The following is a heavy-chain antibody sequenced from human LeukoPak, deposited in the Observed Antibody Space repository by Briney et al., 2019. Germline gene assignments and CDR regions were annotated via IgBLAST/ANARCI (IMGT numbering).Heavy chain of an antibody. Sequence: PSETLSLTCTVSGSSISSYYWSWIRQPPGKGLEWIGYIYYSGSTNYNPSLKSRVTISVDTSKNQFSLKLSSVTAADTAVYYCARDIGWDDSSGYYHYYYYYGMDVWGQGTTVTVSS. CDR3: ARDIGWDDSSGYYHYYYYYGMDV. J-gene: IGHJ6*02. CDR1: GSSISSYY. D-gene: IGHD3-22*01. V-gene: IGHV4-59*12. CDR2: IYYSGST.